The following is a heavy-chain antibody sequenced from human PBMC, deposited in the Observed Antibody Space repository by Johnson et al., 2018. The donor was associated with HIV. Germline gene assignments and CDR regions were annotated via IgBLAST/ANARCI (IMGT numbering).Heavy chain of an antibody. Sequence: QVQLVESGGGVVQPGRSLRLSCAASGFTFSSYAMHWVRQAPGKGLEWVAVISYDGSEQFYVDSVQGRFTISRDNSKNTLYLQMNSLRAEDTGVYFCARVRRKNWNLGDPFDIWGQGTMVTVSS. V-gene: IGHV3-30*04. CDR1: GFTFSSYA. D-gene: IGHD1-7*01. CDR2: ISYDGSEQ. J-gene: IGHJ3*02. CDR3: ARVRRKNWNLGDPFDI.